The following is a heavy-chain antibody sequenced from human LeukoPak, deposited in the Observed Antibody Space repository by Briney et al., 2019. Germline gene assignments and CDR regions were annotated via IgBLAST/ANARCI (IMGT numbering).Heavy chain of an antibody. CDR3: ARAEEGYCSGGSCYTDYYYYGMDV. V-gene: IGHV1-2*04. Sequence: ASVKVSCKASGYTFAGYYMHWVRQAPGQGLEWMGWINPNSGGTNYAQKFQGWVTMTRDTSISTAYMELSRLRSHDTAVYYCARAEEGYCSGGSCYTDYYYYGMDVWGQGTTVTVSS. D-gene: IGHD2-15*01. CDR2: INPNSGGT. J-gene: IGHJ6*02. CDR1: GYTFAGYY.